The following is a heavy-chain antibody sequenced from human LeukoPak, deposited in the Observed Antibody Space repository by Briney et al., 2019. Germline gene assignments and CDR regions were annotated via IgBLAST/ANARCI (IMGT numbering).Heavy chain of an antibody. CDR1: GFTFSGYW. Sequence: AGGSLRLSCAASGFTFSGYWMSWVRQAPGKGLEWVANIKQDGSEKYYVDSVKGRFTISRDNAKNSLYLQMNSLRAEDTAVYYCARDLFGFWSGYDYWGQGTLVTVSS. CDR3: ARDLFGFWSGYDY. D-gene: IGHD3-3*01. J-gene: IGHJ4*02. V-gene: IGHV3-7*01. CDR2: IKQDGSEK.